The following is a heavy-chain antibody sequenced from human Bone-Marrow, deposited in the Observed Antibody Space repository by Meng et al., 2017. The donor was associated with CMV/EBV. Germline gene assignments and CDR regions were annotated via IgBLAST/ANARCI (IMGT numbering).Heavy chain of an antibody. J-gene: IGHJ6*02. CDR2: ISGSGGST. V-gene: IGHV3-23*01. D-gene: IGHD6-13*01. CDR1: GFTFSSYA. Sequence: GESLKISCAASGFTFSSYAMSWVRQAPGKGLEWVSAISGSGGSTYYADSVKGRFTISRDNSKNTLYLQMNSLRAEDTAGYYCAKEGSSSWPYYYYGMDVWGQGTTVTVSS. CDR3: AKEGSSSWPYYYYGMDV.